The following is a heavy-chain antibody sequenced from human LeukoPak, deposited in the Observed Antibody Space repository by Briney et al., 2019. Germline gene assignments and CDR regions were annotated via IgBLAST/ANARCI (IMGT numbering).Heavy chain of an antibody. J-gene: IGHJ4*02. CDR3: ARVPATVTTAAPFDY. Sequence: ASVKVSCKASGYTFTSYYMHWVRQAPGQGLEWMGIINPSGGSTSYAQKFQDRVTMTRDTSTSTVYMELSSLRYEDTAVYYCARVPATVTTAAPFDYWGQGTLVTVSS. CDR1: GYTFTSYY. D-gene: IGHD4-17*01. CDR2: INPSGGST. V-gene: IGHV1-46*01.